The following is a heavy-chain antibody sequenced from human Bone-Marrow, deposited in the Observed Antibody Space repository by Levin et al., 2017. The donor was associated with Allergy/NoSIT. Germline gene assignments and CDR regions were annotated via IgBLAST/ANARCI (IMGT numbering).Heavy chain of an antibody. CDR3: ARDLGKTAFDY. CDR2: ISSSSSYI. CDR1: GFTFSSYS. D-gene: IGHD3-16*01. V-gene: IGHV3-21*01. J-gene: IGHJ4*02. Sequence: GESLKISCAASGFTFSSYSMNWVRQAPGKGLEWVSSISSSSSYIYYADSVKGRFTISRDNAKNSLYLQMNSLRAEDTAVYYCARDLGKTAFDYWGQGTLVTVSS.